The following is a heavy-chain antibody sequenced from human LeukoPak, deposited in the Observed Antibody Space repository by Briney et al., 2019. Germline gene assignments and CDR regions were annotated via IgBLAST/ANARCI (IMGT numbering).Heavy chain of an antibody. CDR2: INNDGSSA. V-gene: IGHV3-74*01. CDR1: GFTFSSFW. D-gene: IGHD2-2*01. CDR3: ARDSPVPAAIQGYFDY. Sequence: GGSLRLSCAASGFTFSSFWMHWVRQVPGKGLVWVSHINNDGSSATYADSVKGRFTISRDNAKNSLYLQMNSLRVEDTAVYYCARDSPVPAAIQGYFDYWGQGTLVTVSS. J-gene: IGHJ4*02.